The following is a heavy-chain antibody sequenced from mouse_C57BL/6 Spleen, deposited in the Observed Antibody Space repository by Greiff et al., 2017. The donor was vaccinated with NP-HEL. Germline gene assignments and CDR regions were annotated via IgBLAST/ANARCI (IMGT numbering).Heavy chain of an antibody. V-gene: IGHV1-22*01. D-gene: IGHD6-2*01. CDR1: GYTFTDYN. CDR2: INPNNGGT. Sequence: EVQLQQSGPELVKPGASVKMSCKASGYTFTDYNMHWVEQSHGKSLEWIGYINPNNGGTSYNQKFKGKATLTVNKSSSTANMELRSLTSEDSAVYYCARAILYGAMDYWGQGTSVTVSS. CDR3: ARAILYGAMDY. J-gene: IGHJ4*01.